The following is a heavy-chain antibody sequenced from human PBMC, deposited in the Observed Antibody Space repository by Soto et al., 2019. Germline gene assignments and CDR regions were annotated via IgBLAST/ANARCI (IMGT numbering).Heavy chain of an antibody. J-gene: IGHJ6*02. D-gene: IGHD6-13*01. V-gene: IGHV1-69*01. CDR2: IIPIFGTA. Sequence: QVQLVQSGAEVKKPGSSVKVSCKASGVTFSSYAISWVRQAPGQGLEWMGGIIPIFGTANYAQKFQGRVTINADESTSTAYMELSSLRSEDTAVYYCAREPSSSWPYGMAVWRQGTTVTVAS. CDR3: AREPSSSWPYGMAV. CDR1: GVTFSSYA.